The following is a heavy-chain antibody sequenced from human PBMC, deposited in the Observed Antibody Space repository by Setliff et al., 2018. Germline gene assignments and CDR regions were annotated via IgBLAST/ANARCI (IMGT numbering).Heavy chain of an antibody. CDR1: GGTFNTYG. CDR3: ARDTHINYNNPQVGWFDP. CDR2: VIPLFGTT. D-gene: IGHD4-4*01. J-gene: IGHJ5*02. V-gene: IGHV1-69*13. Sequence: SVKVSCKASGGTFNTYGISWVRLAPGQGLEWMGRVIPLFGTTNYAQKSQDRVAISADESTSTAYMELRSLRSEDTAIYYCARDTHINYNNPQVGWFDPWGQGTQVTVSS.